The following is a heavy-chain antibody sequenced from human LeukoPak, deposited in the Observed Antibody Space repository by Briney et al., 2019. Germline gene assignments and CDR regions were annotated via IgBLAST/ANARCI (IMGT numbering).Heavy chain of an antibody. CDR2: IKQDGSEK. V-gene: IGHV3-7*01. Sequence: PGGSLRLSCAASGFTFSSHWMNWVRQAPGKGLEWVAKIKQDGSEKYYAESVKGRFTISRDNAKNSLYLQLNSLRAEDTAVYYCARNINNFWSGYLDYMDVWGKGTTVTVSS. D-gene: IGHD3-3*01. J-gene: IGHJ6*03. CDR1: GFTFSSHW. CDR3: ARNINNFWSGYLDYMDV.